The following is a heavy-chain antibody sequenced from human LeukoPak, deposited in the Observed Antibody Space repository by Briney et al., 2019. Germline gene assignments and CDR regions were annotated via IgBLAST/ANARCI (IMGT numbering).Heavy chain of an antibody. Sequence: GGSLRLSCAASGFTFSSYSMNWVRQAPGKGLEWVSSISSSSYIYYADSVKGRFTISRDNAKNSLYLQMNSLRAEDTAVYYCARDDTLGIDYFDYWGQGTLVTVSS. D-gene: IGHD3-16*01. CDR2: ISSSSYI. CDR1: GFTFSSYS. J-gene: IGHJ4*02. V-gene: IGHV3-21*01. CDR3: ARDDTLGIDYFDY.